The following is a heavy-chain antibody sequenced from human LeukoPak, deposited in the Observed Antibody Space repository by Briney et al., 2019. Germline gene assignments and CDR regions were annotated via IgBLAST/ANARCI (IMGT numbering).Heavy chain of an antibody. D-gene: IGHD4-23*01. V-gene: IGHV1-2*02. CDR3: ARDGGNSVGEDFYRYYYMDV. Sequence: ASVKVSCKASGYTFTGNYIHWIRQAPGQGLEWMGWINPNSGDTNSAQKFQGRVTMTRDTSISAAYMELSSLRSDDTAMYYCARDGGNSVGEDFYRYYYMDVWGKGTTVSVAS. CDR1: GYTFTGNY. CDR2: INPNSGDT. J-gene: IGHJ6*03.